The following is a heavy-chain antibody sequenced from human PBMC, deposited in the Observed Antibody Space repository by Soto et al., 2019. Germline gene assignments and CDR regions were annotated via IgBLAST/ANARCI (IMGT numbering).Heavy chain of an antibody. CDR1: GYTFTIYA. V-gene: IGHV1-3*01. CDR2: INAGNGNT. D-gene: IGHD1-26*01. Sequence: ASVNVSCKASGYTFTIYAMHLVRQAPGQRLEWMGWINAGNGNTKYSQKFQGRVTITRDTSASTAYMELSSLRSEDTAVYYCATDQLSGSYYYWGQGTLVTVSS. CDR3: ATDQLSGSYYY. J-gene: IGHJ4*02.